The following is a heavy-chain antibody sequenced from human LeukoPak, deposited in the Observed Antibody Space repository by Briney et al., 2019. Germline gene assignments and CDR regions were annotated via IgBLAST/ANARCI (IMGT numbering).Heavy chain of an antibody. CDR1: GFTFSSHG. Sequence: PGGSLRLSCAASGFTFSSHGMSWVRQAPGKGLEWVSAISGSGGSTYYADSVKGRFTISRDNSKNTLYLQMNSLRAEDTAVYYCAKDLGSSGTASYFDYWGQGTLVTVSS. CDR2: ISGSGGST. V-gene: IGHV3-23*01. J-gene: IGHJ4*02. CDR3: AKDLGSSGTASYFDY. D-gene: IGHD6-19*01.